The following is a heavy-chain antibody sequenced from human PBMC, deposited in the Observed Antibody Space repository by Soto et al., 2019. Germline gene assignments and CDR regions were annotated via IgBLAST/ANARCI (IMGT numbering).Heavy chain of an antibody. J-gene: IGHJ4*02. CDR3: ATHLVRIVEGTPTMCYFHY. D-gene: IGHD2-21*02. CDR2: IIPICGIP. V-gene: IGHV1-69*15. CDR1: GGTFSNYA. Sequence: QVQLVQSGAEVKKPGSSVKVSCKSSGGTFSNYAISWVRQAPGQGLEWMGKIIPICGIPKYSQKLQGRVTITADESTSTAYMDVSSLRSEDTASYYCATHLVRIVEGTPTMCYFHYWGQGTLVTVSS.